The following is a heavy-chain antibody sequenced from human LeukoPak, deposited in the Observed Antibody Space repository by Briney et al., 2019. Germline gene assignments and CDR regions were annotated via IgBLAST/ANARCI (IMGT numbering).Heavy chain of an antibody. Sequence: GSLRLSCAASGFTFSSYSMNWVRQAPGKGLEWVSSISSSSSYIYYADSVKGRFTISRDNAKNSLYLQMNSLRAEDTAVYYCARDRRGYYDSSGYATYWGQGTLVTVSS. CDR3: ARDRRGYYDSSGYATY. V-gene: IGHV3-21*01. CDR2: ISSSSSYI. J-gene: IGHJ4*02. CDR1: GFTFSSYS. D-gene: IGHD3-22*01.